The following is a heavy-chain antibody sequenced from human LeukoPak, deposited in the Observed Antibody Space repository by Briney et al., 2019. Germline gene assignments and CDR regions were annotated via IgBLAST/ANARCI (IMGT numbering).Heavy chain of an antibody. CDR3: ARAQWLVHDY. V-gene: IGHV3-48*01. CDR2: ISSSSSTI. D-gene: IGHD6-19*01. CDR1: GFTFSSYS. Sequence: PGGSLRLSCAASGFTFSSYSMKWVRQAPGKGLEWVSYISSSSSTIYYADSVKGRFTISRDNAKNSLYLQMNSLRAEDTAVYYCARAQWLVHDYWGQGTLVTVSS. J-gene: IGHJ4*02.